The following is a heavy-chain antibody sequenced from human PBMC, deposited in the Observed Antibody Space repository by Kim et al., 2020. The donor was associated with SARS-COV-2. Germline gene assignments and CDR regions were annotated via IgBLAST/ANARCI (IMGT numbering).Heavy chain of an antibody. J-gene: IGHJ4*02. CDR2: IYSGGST. D-gene: IGHD3-22*01. CDR3: ARGGDSSGYYYRTPYYFDY. CDR1: GFTVSSNY. Sequence: GGSLILSCAASGFTVSSNYMSWVRQAPGKGLEWVSVIYSGGSTYYADSVKGRFTISRDNSKNTLYLQMNSLRAEDTAVYYCARGGDSSGYYYRTPYYFDYWGQGTLVTVSS. V-gene: IGHV3-53*01.